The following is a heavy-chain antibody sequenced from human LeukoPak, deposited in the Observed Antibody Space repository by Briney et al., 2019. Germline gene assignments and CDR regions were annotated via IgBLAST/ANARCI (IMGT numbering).Heavy chain of an antibody. D-gene: IGHD3-10*01. J-gene: IGHJ6*02. CDR1: GFTFSSYA. CDR2: ISGSGGST. CDR3: ARTQHRGYYYYYGMDV. Sequence: GGSLRLSCAASGFTFSSYAMSWVRQAPGKGLEWVSAISGSGGSTYYADSVKGRFTISRDNSKNTLYLQMNSLRAEDTAVYYCARTQHRGYYYYYGMDVWGQGTTVTVSS. V-gene: IGHV3-23*01.